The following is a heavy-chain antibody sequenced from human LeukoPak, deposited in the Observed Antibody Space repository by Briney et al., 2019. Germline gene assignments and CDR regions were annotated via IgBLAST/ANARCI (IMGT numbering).Heavy chain of an antibody. CDR1: GGSVSSGSYY. CDR2: IYYSGST. D-gene: IGHD2-2*01. V-gene: IGHV4-61*01. J-gene: IGHJ4*02. Sequence: SETLSLTCTVSGGSVSSGSYYWSWIRQPPGKGLEWIGYIYYSGSTNYNPSLKSRVTISVDTSKNQFSLKLSSVTAADTAVYYCARVGSSTNGEIDYWGQGTLVTVSS. CDR3: ARVGSSTNGEIDY.